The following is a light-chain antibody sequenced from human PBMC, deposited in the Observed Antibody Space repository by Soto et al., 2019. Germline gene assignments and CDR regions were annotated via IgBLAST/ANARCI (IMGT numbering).Light chain of an antibody. CDR1: RIHSYIQ. CDR2: YAS. V-gene: IGKV3-20*01. Sequence: AKRIHSYIQLAWYQQNHGQAPRLLIQYASSRATGISDRFTGSGTGIDFTITIPTLEAVDFAVYHCQHYGAPQTFGQGTKVEIK. J-gene: IGKJ1*01. CDR3: QHYGAPQT.